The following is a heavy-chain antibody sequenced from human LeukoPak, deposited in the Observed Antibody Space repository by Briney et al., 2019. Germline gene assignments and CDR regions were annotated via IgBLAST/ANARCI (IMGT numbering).Heavy chain of an antibody. CDR2: IDQGGSEK. V-gene: IGHV3-7*01. D-gene: IGHD3-16*01. CDR3: ASRSGTPGGGDAFDI. Sequence: GGSLRLSCAASGFTFSSYWMTWVRQAPGKGLDWVANIDQGGSEKFYADSVKGRFSISRDNAKNSLYLQMNNLRDEDTAVYYCASRSGTPGGGDAFDIWGRGTMVTVSP. CDR1: GFTFSSYW. J-gene: IGHJ3*02.